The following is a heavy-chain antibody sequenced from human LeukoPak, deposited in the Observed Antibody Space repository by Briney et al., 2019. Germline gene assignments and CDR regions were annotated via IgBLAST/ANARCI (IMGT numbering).Heavy chain of an antibody. Sequence: SETLSLTCAVYGGSFSGYYWGWIRQPPGKGLEWIGEINHSGSNNYNPSLKSRVTISVDTSKNQFSLKLSSVTAADTAVYYCARGADYYYYGMDVWGQGTTVSVSS. CDR3: ARGADYYYYGMDV. J-gene: IGHJ6*02. CDR1: GGSFSGYY. V-gene: IGHV4-34*01. CDR2: INHSGSN.